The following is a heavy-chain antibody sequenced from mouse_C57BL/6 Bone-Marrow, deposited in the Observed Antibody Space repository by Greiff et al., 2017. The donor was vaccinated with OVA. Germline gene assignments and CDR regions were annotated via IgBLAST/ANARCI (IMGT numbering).Heavy chain of an antibody. CDR2: INPYNGGT. CDR1: GYTFTDYY. Sequence: VQLQQSGPVLVKPGASVKMSCKASGYTFTDYYMNWVKQSHGKSLEWIGVINPYNGGTSYNQKFKGKATLTVDKSSSTAYMELNSLTSEDSAVYYCARGDGYTWFAYWGQGTLVTVSA. J-gene: IGHJ3*01. CDR3: ARGDGYTWFAY. V-gene: IGHV1-19*01. D-gene: IGHD2-3*01.